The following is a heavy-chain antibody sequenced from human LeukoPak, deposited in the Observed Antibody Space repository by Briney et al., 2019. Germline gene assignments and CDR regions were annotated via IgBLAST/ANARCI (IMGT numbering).Heavy chain of an antibody. J-gene: IGHJ4*02. CDR1: GFIFSNSF. CDR2: INEDGREK. D-gene: IGHD6-19*01. CDR3: ARDDSSGWYFDY. Sequence: PGGSLRLSCAASGFIFSNSFMTWVRQAPGKGLEWVANINEDGREKNYVDSVKGRFTISRDNARNSLFLQMNSLRAEDTAVYYCARDDSSGWYFDYWGQGTLVTVSS. V-gene: IGHV3-7*01.